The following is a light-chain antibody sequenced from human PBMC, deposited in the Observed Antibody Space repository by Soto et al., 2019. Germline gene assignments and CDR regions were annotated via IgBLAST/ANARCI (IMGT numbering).Light chain of an antibody. CDR1: SSNIGNNA. J-gene: IGLJ1*01. V-gene: IGLV1-36*01. CDR3: AVWDDTLNGYV. CDR2: YDN. Sequence: QSVLTQPPAVSEAPRQRVTISCSGSSSNIGNNAVNWYQQLPGKAPKLLMFYDNLLPSGVSDRFSGSKSGTSASLSISGLQSEDAADYYCAVWDDTLNGYVFGPGTQVTV.